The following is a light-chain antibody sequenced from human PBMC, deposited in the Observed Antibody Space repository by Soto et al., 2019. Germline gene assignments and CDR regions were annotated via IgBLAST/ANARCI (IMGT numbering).Light chain of an antibody. CDR1: QSVRTN. J-gene: IGKJ4*01. V-gene: IGKV3D-15*01. CDR2: GAS. CDR3: QHYNTWPLT. Sequence: EIVMTQSPSTLSVSPGERATLSCSASQSVRTNLAWYQHKAGQAPRLLIYGASTRATGIPARFSGSGSGTEFTLAISSLQSEDVAVYYCQHYNTWPLTFGGGTKVEIK.